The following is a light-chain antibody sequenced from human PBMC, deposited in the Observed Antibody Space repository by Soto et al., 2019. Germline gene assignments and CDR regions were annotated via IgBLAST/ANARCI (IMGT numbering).Light chain of an antibody. CDR2: ENN. CDR1: SSNIGNNY. CDR3: GTWDSSLSPGTVV. J-gene: IGLJ2*01. Sequence: QSVLTQPPSVSAAPGQKVSISCSGSSSNIGNNYVSWYQQLPGTAPKLLIYENNKRPSGIPDRFSGSKSGTSATLGITGLQTGDEADYYCGTWDSSLSPGTVVFGGGTKVTVL. V-gene: IGLV1-51*02.